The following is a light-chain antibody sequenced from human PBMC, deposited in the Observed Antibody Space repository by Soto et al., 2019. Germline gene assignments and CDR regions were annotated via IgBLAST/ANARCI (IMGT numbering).Light chain of an antibody. CDR3: QQSHFPPFT. V-gene: IGKV1-39*01. Sequence: DIQMTQSPSSLSASVGDRVTITCRASQTITNYLNWYQHKPGKAPKLLLYAASSLQSGVPSRFSGSVSGTDFTLTISSLEPEDFATYFCQQSHFPPFTFGPGTKVDIK. J-gene: IGKJ3*01. CDR2: AAS. CDR1: QTITNY.